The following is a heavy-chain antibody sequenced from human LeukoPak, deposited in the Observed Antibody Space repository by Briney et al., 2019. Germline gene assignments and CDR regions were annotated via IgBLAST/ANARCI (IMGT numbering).Heavy chain of an antibody. CDR2: ISYDGSEK. Sequence: GGCLRLSCAASGFTFSNYAMYWVRQAPGKGLEWVAVISYDGSEKYYADSVKGRFTVSRDNSKNRLYLQMNSLREDTAVYYCARDRERYYDSSGYFAYWGQGTLVTVSS. D-gene: IGHD3-22*01. V-gene: IGHV3-30*04. J-gene: IGHJ4*02. CDR3: ARDRERYYDSSGYFAY. CDR1: GFTFSNYA.